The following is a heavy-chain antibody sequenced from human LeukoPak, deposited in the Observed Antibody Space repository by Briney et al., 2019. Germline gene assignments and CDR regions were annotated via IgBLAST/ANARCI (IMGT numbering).Heavy chain of an antibody. CDR3: ARGGDYGDYFEH. CDR2: IDPSGGGT. D-gene: IGHD4-17*01. J-gene: IGHJ4*02. CDR1: GFTLSSYY. V-gene: IGHV1-46*01. Sequence: ASVKVSCKASGFTLSSYYMHWVRQAPGQGLERMGIIDPSGGGTSYAQKVQGRVTMTSDTSTSTIYMELRSLRSEDTAVYYCARGGDYGDYFEHWGQGTLVTVSS.